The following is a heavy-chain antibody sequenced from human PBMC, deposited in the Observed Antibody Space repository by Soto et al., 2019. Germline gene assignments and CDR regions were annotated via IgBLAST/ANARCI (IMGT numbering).Heavy chain of an antibody. Sequence: EVQLVESGGGLVKPGGSLRLSCAASGFTFSSYSMNWVRQAPGKGLEWVSSISSSSSYIYYADSVKGRFTISRDNAKNSLYLQMNSLRAEDTAVYYCAREDGVVVIPSRGMDVWGQGTTVTVSS. J-gene: IGHJ6*02. CDR2: ISSSSSYI. CDR3: AREDGVVVIPSRGMDV. V-gene: IGHV3-21*01. D-gene: IGHD3-22*01. CDR1: GFTFSSYS.